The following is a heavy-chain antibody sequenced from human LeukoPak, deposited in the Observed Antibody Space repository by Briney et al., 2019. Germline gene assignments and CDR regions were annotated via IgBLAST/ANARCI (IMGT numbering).Heavy chain of an antibody. Sequence: SETLSLTCTVSGGSISSYYWSWIRQPPGKGLEWIGYIYYSGSTNYNPSLKSRVTISVDTSENQFSLKLSSVTAADTAVYYCARVAAAGDFDYWGQGTLVTVSS. CDR2: IYYSGST. D-gene: IGHD6-13*01. J-gene: IGHJ4*02. CDR1: GGSISSYY. CDR3: ARVAAAGDFDY. V-gene: IGHV4-59*01.